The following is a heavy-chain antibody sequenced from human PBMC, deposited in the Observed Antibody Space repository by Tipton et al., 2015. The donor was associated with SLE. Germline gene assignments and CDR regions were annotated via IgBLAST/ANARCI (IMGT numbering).Heavy chain of an antibody. D-gene: IGHD5-12*01. J-gene: IGHJ3*02. CDR2: TYYKSKWYS. Sequence: PGLVKPSQTLSLTCAISGVSVSSNSAAWNWIRQSPSRGLEWLGRTYYKSKWYSDYAVSVKSRITINPDTSKNQFSLQLNSVTPEDTAIYYCAKSWLPEDAFDIWGQGTMVTVSS. V-gene: IGHV6-1*01. CDR1: GVSVSSNSAA. CDR3: AKSWLPEDAFDI.